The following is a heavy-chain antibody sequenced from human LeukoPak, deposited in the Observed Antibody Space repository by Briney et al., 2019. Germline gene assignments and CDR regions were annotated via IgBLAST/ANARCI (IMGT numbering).Heavy chain of an antibody. CDR2: IYPGDSDT. Sequence: GESLQISCRGSGYSFTSYWIGWVRRLPGKGLEGLVIIYPGDSDTRYSPSFQGQVTISADKSISTAYLQWSSLKASDTAMYYCARLPYYDILTGYYGWYFDYWGEGALVTVSS. J-gene: IGHJ4*02. V-gene: IGHV5-51*01. D-gene: IGHD3-9*01. CDR3: ARLPYYDILTGYYGWYFDY. CDR1: GYSFTSYW.